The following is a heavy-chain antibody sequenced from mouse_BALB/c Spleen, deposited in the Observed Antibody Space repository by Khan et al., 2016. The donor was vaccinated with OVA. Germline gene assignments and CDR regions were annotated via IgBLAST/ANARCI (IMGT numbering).Heavy chain of an antibody. V-gene: IGHV1S56*01. D-gene: IGHD2-14*01. CDR1: CYTFTSYD. Sequence: QVRLLQSGAELVKPGASVMLSCKASCYTFTSYDIIWLRQRPEQGLEWFGWMFPGDGSTKYNENFMGKATLTTDKSSSTAYKLISRLTSEDSVYYCCARGGYGGFAYWGQGTLVTVSA. J-gene: IGHJ3*01. CDR3: ARGGYGGFAY. CDR2: MFPGDGST.